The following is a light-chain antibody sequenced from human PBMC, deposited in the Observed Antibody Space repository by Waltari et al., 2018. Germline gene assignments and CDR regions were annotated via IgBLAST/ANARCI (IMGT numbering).Light chain of an antibody. CDR1: SGSVSISYS. CDR2: STN. Sequence: QTVVTQEPSFSVSPGGTVTLTCCLSSGSVSISYSPSWYQQTPGQAPRTLIYSTNTRSSGVPDRFSGSILGNKAALTITGAQADDESDYYCVLYMGSVHVFGTGTKVTVL. J-gene: IGLJ1*01. V-gene: IGLV8-61*01. CDR3: VLYMGSVHV.